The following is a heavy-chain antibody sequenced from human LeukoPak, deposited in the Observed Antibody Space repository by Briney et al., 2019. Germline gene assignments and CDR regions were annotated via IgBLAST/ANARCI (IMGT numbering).Heavy chain of an antibody. Sequence: PGGSLGLSCAASGFTISGNWMSWVRQAPGKGLEWVANIKQDGSEKHYVDSVKGRFTMSRDNAKNSLYLQMNSLRAEDTAVYYCVSGGYTYAHWGQGTLVTVSS. CDR2: IKQDGSEK. D-gene: IGHD5-18*01. CDR3: VSGGYTYAH. CDR1: GFTISGNW. J-gene: IGHJ4*02. V-gene: IGHV3-7*01.